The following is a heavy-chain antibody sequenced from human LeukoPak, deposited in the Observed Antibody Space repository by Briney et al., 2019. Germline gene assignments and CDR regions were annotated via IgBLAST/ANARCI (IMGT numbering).Heavy chain of an antibody. CDR2: IYSGGST. CDR3: AKTYDSSGYYPEYFQH. CDR1: GFTVSSNY. D-gene: IGHD3-22*01. V-gene: IGHV3-53*01. Sequence: PGGSLRLSCAASGFTVSSNYMSWVRQAPGKGLEWVSVIYSGGSTYYVDSVKGRFTISRDNSKNTLYLQMNSLRAEDTAVYYCAKTYDSSGYYPEYFQHWGQGTLVTVSS. J-gene: IGHJ1*01.